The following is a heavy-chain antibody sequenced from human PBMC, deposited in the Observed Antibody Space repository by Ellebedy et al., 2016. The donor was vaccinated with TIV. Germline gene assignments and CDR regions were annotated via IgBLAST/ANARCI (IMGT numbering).Heavy chain of an antibody. CDR2: ISSSSNAI. J-gene: IGHJ5*02. CDR3: ARDPPPIGGLLP. Sequence: GESLKISXAASGFTFSTYGMNWVRQAPGKGLEWVSYISSSSNAIYYADSVKGRFTISRDNAKNSLYLQLNSLRDEDTAVYYCARDPPPIGGLLPWGQGTLVTVSS. CDR1: GFTFSTYG. V-gene: IGHV3-48*02. D-gene: IGHD1-26*01.